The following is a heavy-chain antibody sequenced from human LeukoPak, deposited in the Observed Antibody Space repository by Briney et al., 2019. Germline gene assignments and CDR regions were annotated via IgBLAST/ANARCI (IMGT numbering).Heavy chain of an antibody. CDR3: AREGGRDGYNSAFDI. J-gene: IGHJ3*02. V-gene: IGHV1-46*01. D-gene: IGHD5-12*01. CDR2: INPSGGST. Sequence: GASVKVSCKASGYTFTGYYMHWVRQAPGQGLEWMGIINPSGGSTSYAQKFQGRVTMTRDTSTSTVYMELSSLRSEDTAVYYCAREGGRDGYNSAFDIWGQGTMVTVSS. CDR1: GYTFTGYY.